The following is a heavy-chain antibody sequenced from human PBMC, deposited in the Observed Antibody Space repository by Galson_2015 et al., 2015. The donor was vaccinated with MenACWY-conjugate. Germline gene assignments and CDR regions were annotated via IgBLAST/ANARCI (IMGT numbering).Heavy chain of an antibody. D-gene: IGHD3-10*02. V-gene: IGHV6-1*01. CDR2: TYFKTTWYN. CDR1: GDRASSNNAA. J-gene: IGHJ4*02. CDR3: AREVMFSRNFYAIDY. Sequence: CAISGDRASSNNAAWNWIRQSPSRGVEWLGRTYFKTTWYNDSADSVKSRLTINTDTSKNLISLQLNSVTPEDTAVYYCAREVMFSRNFYAIDYWGQGTRVTVSS.